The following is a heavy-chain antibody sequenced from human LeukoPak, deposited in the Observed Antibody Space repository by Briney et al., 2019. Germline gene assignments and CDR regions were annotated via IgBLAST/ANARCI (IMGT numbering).Heavy chain of an antibody. V-gene: IGHV3-30*02. J-gene: IGHJ3*02. CDR3: AKGPPVWCSSTSCYTADDAFDI. CDR2: IRYDGSNK. Sequence: PGGSLRLSCAASGFTFSSYAMSWVRQAPGKGLEWVAFIRYDGSNKYYADSVKGRFTISRDNSKNTLYLQMNSLRAEDTAVYYCAKGPPVWCSSTSCYTADDAFDIWGQGTMVTVSS. CDR1: GFTFSSYA. D-gene: IGHD2-2*02.